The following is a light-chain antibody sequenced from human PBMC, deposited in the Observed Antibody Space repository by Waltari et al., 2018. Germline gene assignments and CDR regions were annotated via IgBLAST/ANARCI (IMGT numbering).Light chain of an antibody. CDR2: GAS. J-gene: IGKJ1*01. Sequence: VLTQSPGTLSLSPGERATLSCRASEHIVNDYLAWYQQRPGQAPRLLMYGASGRASGISDEFSGRGSGTDFTLTIGRLDPEDFALYYCQQYYSLPWTFGQGTRVDIK. V-gene: IGKV3-20*01. CDR3: QQYYSLPWT. CDR1: EHIVNDY.